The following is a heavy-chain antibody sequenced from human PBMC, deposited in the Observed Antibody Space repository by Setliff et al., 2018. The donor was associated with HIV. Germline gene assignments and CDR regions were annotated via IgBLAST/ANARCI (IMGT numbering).Heavy chain of an antibody. CDR1: GFTFSSYA. CDR3: TRGESWCGAGRFDP. J-gene: IGHJ5*02. CDR2: ISTSGADT. D-gene: IGHD3-10*01. V-gene: IGHV3-23*01. Sequence: PGGSLRLSCAASGFTFSSYAMSWVRQAPGKGLEWVSTISTSGADTYDAQPMKGRFTISRDNTKNTLYLQMNSLTAEDTAMYYCTRGESWCGAGRFDPRGQGTLVTVST.